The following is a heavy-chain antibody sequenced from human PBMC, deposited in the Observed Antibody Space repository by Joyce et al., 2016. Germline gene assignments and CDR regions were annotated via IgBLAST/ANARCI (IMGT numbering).Heavy chain of an antibody. J-gene: IGHJ3*02. CDR3: CRLVSQGVRQFDI. CDR2: IRKKANNYET. V-gene: IGHV3-73*02. CDR1: GFTFSDSV. D-gene: IGHD3-10*01. Sequence: EVQLVESGGGLVQPGGSLKLSCAASGFTFSDSVIHWVRQASGKGLEWVGRIRKKANNYETAYAASVKGRFTLSRDDSKNTAYLQMNSLKTEDTAVYYCCRLVSQGVRQFDIWGQGTMVTVSS.